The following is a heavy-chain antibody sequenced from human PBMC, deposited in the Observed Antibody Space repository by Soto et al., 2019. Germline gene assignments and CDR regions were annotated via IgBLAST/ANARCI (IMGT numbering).Heavy chain of an antibody. J-gene: IGHJ4*02. CDR1: GGSVSSYF. CDR3: ARELAAVERAFDY. CDR2: VYYTGTT. Sequence: QVQLQESGPGLLQPSETLSLTCTVSGGSVSSYFYLWVRPPPGQGLEWIGSVYYTGTTDYNPSLKSRVTISVDTYKKQFSLNLRSVTAAETALYYGARELAAVERAFDYWGRGTLVNVSS. V-gene: IGHV4-59*02. D-gene: IGHD6-13*01.